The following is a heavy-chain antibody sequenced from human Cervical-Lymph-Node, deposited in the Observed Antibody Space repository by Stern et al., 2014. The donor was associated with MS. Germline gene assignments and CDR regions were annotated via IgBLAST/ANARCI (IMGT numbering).Heavy chain of an antibody. V-gene: IGHV1-58*01. CDR2: IVVGSGIT. CDR3: AAEGSGSYGELDY. Sequence: QLVQSGPEVKKPGTSGKVSCKASGFTFTTSNVQWVRQARGQRLEWIGRIVVGSGITNYAQKYQGRITITRDMSTSTAYMELTSLRPEDTAVYYCAAEGSGSYGELDYWGQGTLVTVSS. J-gene: IGHJ4*02. D-gene: IGHD1-26*01. CDR1: GFTFTTSN.